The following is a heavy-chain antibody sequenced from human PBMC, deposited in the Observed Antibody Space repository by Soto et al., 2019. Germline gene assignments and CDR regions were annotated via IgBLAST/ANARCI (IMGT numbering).Heavy chain of an antibody. J-gene: IGHJ4*02. CDR1: GGTFSSYT. CDR3: ARAAYCSSTSCYYFDY. V-gene: IGHV1-69*02. CDR2: IIPILGIA. Sequence: SVKVSCKASGGTFSSYTISWVRQAPGQGLEWMGRIIPILGIANYAQKFQGRVTITADKSTSTAYMELSSLRSEDTAVYYCARAAYCSSTSCYYFDYWGQGTLVTVSS. D-gene: IGHD2-2*01.